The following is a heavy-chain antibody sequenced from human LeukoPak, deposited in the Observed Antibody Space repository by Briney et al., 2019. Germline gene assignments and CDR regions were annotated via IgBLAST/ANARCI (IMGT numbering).Heavy chain of an antibody. Sequence: GGSLRLSCAASGFTFSSYSMDWVRQAPGKGLEWVSSISSSSSYIYYVDSVTGRFTISRDNAKKSVYLQMNSLRAEDTAVYYCARDEDGDYTPDYWGQGTLVTVSS. CDR3: ARDEDGDYTPDY. CDR2: ISSSSSYI. D-gene: IGHD4-17*01. CDR1: GFTFSSYS. J-gene: IGHJ4*02. V-gene: IGHV3-21*01.